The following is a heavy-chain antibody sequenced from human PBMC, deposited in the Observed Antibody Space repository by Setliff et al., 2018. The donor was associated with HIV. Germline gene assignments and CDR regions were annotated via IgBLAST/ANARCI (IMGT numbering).Heavy chain of an antibody. V-gene: IGHV3-30-3*01. J-gene: IGHJ4*02. CDR2: ISYDGSNK. CDR1: GFTFSSYA. Sequence: GSLRLSCAASGFTFSSYAMHWVRQAPGKGLEWVAVISYDGSNKYYADSVKGQFTISRDNSKNTLYLQMNSLRAEDTAVYYCARDRYSSGWYVIDYWGQGTLVTVSS. CDR3: ARDRYSSGWYVIDY. D-gene: IGHD6-19*01.